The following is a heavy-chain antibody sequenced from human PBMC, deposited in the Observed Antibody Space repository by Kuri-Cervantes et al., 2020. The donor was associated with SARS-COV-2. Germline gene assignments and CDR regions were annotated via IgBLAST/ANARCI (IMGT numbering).Heavy chain of an antibody. V-gene: IGHV4-59*01. CDR2: IYYSGST. CDR3: ARGWDYGSGSYYPRGDYGMDV. Sequence: GSLRLSCTVSGGSISSYYWSWIRQPPGKGLEWMGYIYYSGSTNYNPSLKSRVTISVDTSKNQFSLKLSSVTAADTAVYYCARGWDYGSGSYYPRGDYGMDVWGQGTTVTVSS. J-gene: IGHJ6*02. CDR1: GGSISSYY. D-gene: IGHD3-10*01.